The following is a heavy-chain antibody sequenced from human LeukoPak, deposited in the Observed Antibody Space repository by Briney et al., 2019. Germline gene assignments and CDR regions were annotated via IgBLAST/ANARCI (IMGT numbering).Heavy chain of an antibody. J-gene: IGHJ4*02. CDR1: GFTVSSNY. V-gene: IGHV3-53*01. CDR3: ARVGYYDSSGYSLFGDY. CDR2: IYSGGST. Sequence: GGSLRLSCAASGFTVSSNYMSWVRQAPGKGLEWVSVIYSGGSTYYADSVKGRFTISRDNSKNTLYLQMNSLRAEDTAVYYCARVGYYDSSGYSLFGDYWGQGTLVTISS. D-gene: IGHD3-22*01.